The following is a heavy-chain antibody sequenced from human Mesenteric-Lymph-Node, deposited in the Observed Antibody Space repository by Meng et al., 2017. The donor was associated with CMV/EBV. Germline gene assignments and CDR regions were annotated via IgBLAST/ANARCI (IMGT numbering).Heavy chain of an antibody. CDR1: GFTFETYW. CDR2: VKQDGGEK. J-gene: IGHJ6*02. CDR3: ARELLAPRVYYYGMDV. V-gene: IGHV3-7*01. Sequence: GESLKISCAASGFTFETYWMSWVRQAPGKGLEWVATVKQDGGEKYYVDSVKDLFTISRDNAKNSLYLQMNSLRAEDTAVYYCARELLAPRVYYYGMDVWGQGTTVTVSS.